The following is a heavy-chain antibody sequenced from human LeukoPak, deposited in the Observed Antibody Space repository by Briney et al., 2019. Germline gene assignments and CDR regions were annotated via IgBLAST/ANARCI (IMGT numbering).Heavy chain of an antibody. J-gene: IGHJ4*02. D-gene: IGHD3-22*01. CDR2: ISSSSSTI. CDR1: GFTFSSYS. Sequence: GGSLRLSCAASGFTFSSYSMNWVRQAPGKGLEWVSYISSSSSTIYYADSVKGRFTIARDNAKNSLYLQMNSLRAEDTAVYYCARGYPRVVVVTYYCDYWGQGTLVTVSS. V-gene: IGHV3-48*04. CDR3: ARGYPRVVVVTYYCDY.